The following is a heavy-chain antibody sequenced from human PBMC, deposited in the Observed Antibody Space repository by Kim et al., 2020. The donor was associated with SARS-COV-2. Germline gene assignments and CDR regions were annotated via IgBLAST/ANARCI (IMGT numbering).Heavy chain of an antibody. CDR3: AKGKYSGYDFDY. D-gene: IGHD5-12*01. J-gene: IGHJ4*02. Sequence: YYADSVKGRFTSSRDNSKNTLYLQMNSLRAEDTAVYYCAKGKYSGYDFDYWGQGTLVTVSS. V-gene: IGHV3-23*01.